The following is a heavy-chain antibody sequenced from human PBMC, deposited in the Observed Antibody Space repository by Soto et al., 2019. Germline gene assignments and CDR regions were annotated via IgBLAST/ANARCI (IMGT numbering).Heavy chain of an antibody. D-gene: IGHD3-10*01. CDR2: IVPVFNRT. J-gene: IGHJ4*02. CDR1: GGTFSSYA. Sequence: QVQLVQSGAEVKKPGSSVKVSCKASGGTFSSYAFGWVRQAPGQGLEWMGGIVPVFNRTIDAQKFQGRVTVTADRFTSTVYMDLSSLRSEDTAVYFCAQCYYTSVRYYFDTWGQGSLVTVSS. V-gene: IGHV1-69*06. CDR3: AQCYYTSVRYYFDT.